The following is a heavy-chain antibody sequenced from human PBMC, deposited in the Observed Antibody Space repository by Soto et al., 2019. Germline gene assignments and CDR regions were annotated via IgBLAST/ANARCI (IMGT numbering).Heavy chain of an antibody. J-gene: IGHJ3*01. CDR1: GYIFTGYY. CDR2: INTKTGGT. CDR3: AYDEVAFDL. V-gene: IGHV1-2*02. Sequence: ASVKVSCKASGYIFTGYYIRWVRQAPGQGLEWMGWINTKTGGTKYAQKIQGRVTMTTDTSTNTAYMEVSRLRSDDTAVYYCAYDEVAFDLWGQGTLVTGSS. D-gene: IGHD1-1*01.